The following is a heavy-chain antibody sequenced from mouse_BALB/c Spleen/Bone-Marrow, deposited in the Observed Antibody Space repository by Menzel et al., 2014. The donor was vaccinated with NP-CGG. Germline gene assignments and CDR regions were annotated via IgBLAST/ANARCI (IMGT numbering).Heavy chain of an antibody. CDR1: GYEFSSYW. Sequence: QVHLQQPGAELVRPGSSVKISCKASGYEFSSYWMNWAKRRPGQGLEWIGQIYPGDGDTNYNGKFKGKATLTADKSSSTAYMQVSSLTSEDSAVYFCARVYYDNLDYWGQGTSVTVSS. CDR2: IYPGDGDT. J-gene: IGHJ4*01. D-gene: IGHD2-1*01. V-gene: IGHV1-80*01. CDR3: ARVYYDNLDY.